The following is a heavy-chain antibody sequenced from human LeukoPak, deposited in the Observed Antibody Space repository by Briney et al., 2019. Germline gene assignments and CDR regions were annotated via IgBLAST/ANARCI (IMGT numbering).Heavy chain of an antibody. Sequence: GGSLRLSCVASGLTFDDYGMSWVRQAPGKGLEWVANIKQDGSEKYYVDSVKGRFTISRDNAKNSLYLQMNSLRAEDTAVYYCARDSDLDHWGQGTLVTVSS. V-gene: IGHV3-7*05. CDR2: IKQDGSEK. CDR1: GLTFDDYG. CDR3: ARDSDLDH. D-gene: IGHD2-21*02. J-gene: IGHJ4*02.